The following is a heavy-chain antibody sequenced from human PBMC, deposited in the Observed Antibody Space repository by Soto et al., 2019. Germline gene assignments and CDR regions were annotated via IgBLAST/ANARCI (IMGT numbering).Heavy chain of an antibody. J-gene: IGHJ6*02. CDR1: GFTVSSNY. Sequence: GGSLRLSCAASGFTVSSNYMSWVRQAPGKGLERVSVIYSGGSTYYADSVKGRFTISRDNSKNTLYLQMNSLRAEDTAVYYCARDCSSTSCPKGKTDYYYYYGMDVWGQGTTVTVSS. CDR2: IYSGGST. D-gene: IGHD2-2*01. CDR3: ARDCSSTSCPKGKTDYYYYYGMDV. V-gene: IGHV3-66*01.